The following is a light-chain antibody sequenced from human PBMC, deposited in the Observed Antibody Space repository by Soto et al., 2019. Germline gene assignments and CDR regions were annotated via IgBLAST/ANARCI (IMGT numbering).Light chain of an antibody. CDR1: QGVSSSY. J-gene: IGKJ1*01. CDR2: GAS. CDR3: HKNGRPSWT. V-gene: IGKV3-20*01. Sequence: IVLTQSPATLSMSTGERATLSCRASQGVSSSYLACYQQKPGQAPRLLIAGASSRATGIPDRFSGSGSGTDFTLTIVRLEPEDFDVYQRHKNGRPSWTFGQGTNVDI.